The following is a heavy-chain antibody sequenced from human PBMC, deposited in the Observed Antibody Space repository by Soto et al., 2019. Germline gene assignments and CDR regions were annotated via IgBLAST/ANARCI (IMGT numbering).Heavy chain of an antibody. CDR3: ARNGPHRKVPDYYYYGMDV. V-gene: IGHV5-51*01. CDR1: GYSFTSYW. J-gene: IGHJ6*02. CDR2: IYPGDSDT. Sequence: GESLKISCKGSGYSFTSYWIGWVRQMPGKGLEWMGIIYPGDSDTRYSPSFQGQVTISAVKSISTAYLQWSSLKASDTAMYYCARNGPHRKVPDYYYYGMDVWGQGTTVTVSS.